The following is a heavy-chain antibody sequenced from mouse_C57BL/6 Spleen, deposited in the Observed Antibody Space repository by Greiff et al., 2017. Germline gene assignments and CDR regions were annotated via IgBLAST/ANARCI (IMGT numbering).Heavy chain of an antibody. CDR1: GFTFTDYY. D-gene: IGHD1-1*01. V-gene: IGHV7-3*01. Sequence: EVNLVESGGGLVQPGGSLSLSCAASGFTFTDYYMSWVRQPPGKALEWLGFIRNKANGYTTEYSASVKGRFTISRDNSQSILYLQMNALRAEDSATYYCARLDYSYFDYWGQGTTLTVSS. CDR3: ARLDYSYFDY. J-gene: IGHJ2*01. CDR2: IRNKANGYTT.